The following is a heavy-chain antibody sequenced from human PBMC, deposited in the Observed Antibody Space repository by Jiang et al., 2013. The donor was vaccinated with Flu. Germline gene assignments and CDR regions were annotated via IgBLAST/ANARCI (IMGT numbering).Heavy chain of an antibody. Sequence: SLHLALSLVAPSAVVVTTGAGSGSPQEGTGVDWVYLLHGSTNYNPSLKSRVTISVDTPKNQFSLKLSSVTAADTAVYYCARSSLTMIVVGGMDVWGQGTTVTVSS. J-gene: IGHJ6*02. D-gene: IGHD3-22*01. CDR2: LLHGST. CDR1: VAPSAVVVTT. CDR3: ARSSLTMIVVGGMDV. V-gene: IGHV4-61*01.